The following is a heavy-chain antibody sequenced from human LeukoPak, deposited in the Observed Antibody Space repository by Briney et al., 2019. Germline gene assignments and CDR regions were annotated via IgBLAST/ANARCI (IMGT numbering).Heavy chain of an antibody. CDR2: IYYTGSP. J-gene: IGHJ4*02. D-gene: IGHD3-10*01. CDR3: ARLRDYGSGTFYNDY. Sequence: TSETLSLTCTVSGGSISSYYWTWMRQPPGKGLEWVGYIYYTGSPNYNPSLKSRVTISVDTSKNQFSLKLSSVTAADTAVYYCARLRDYGSGTFYNDYWGQGTLVTVSS. CDR1: GGSISSYY. V-gene: IGHV4-59*08.